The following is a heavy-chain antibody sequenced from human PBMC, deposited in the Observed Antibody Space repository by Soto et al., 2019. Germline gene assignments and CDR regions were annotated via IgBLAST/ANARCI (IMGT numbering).Heavy chain of an antibody. D-gene: IGHD2-15*01. CDR1: EDIWIDYG. V-gene: IGHV5-51*01. CDR3: ARPPLPGYSIHFNS. Sequence: ELKRNWCKAAEDIWIDYGVGWVSKITGKGLEWMGIVYPRDSDTRYSPSFQGQVTISADRSTGTAFLQWRSLKASDTALYYCARPPLPGYSIHFNSWGQGTLVTVSS. CDR2: VYPRDSDT. J-gene: IGHJ4*02.